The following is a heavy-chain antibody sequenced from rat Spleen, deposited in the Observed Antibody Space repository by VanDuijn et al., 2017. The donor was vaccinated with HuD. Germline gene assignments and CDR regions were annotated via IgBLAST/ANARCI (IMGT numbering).Heavy chain of an antibody. D-gene: IGHD1-12*01. Sequence: EVQLVESGGGLVQPGRSMTLSCAASGFTFSDHGMAWVRQAPTKGLEWVATISYDGSSTYYRDSVKGRFAISRDNAKSTLYLQMDSLRSEDTATYYCTRDVAAYWGQGTLVTVSS. V-gene: IGHV5-29*01. J-gene: IGHJ3*01. CDR2: ISYDGSST. CDR1: GFTFSDHG. CDR3: TRDVAAY.